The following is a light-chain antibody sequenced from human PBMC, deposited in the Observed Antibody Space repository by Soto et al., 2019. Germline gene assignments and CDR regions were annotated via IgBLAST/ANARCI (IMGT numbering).Light chain of an antibody. V-gene: IGLV3-1*01. CDR1: KLGDKY. CDR2: QDS. J-gene: IGLJ1*01. CDR3: QAWDSSAYV. Sequence: SYELTQPPSVSVSPGQTASITCSGDKLGDKYACWYQQKPGQSPVLVIYQDSKRPSGIPERFSGSNSGNTATLTISGTQAMDEADYYSQAWDSSAYVFGTGTKLTVL.